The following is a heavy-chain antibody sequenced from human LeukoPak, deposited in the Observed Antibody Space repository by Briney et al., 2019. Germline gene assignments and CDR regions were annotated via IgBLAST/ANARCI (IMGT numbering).Heavy chain of an antibody. CDR2: INHSGST. J-gene: IGHJ4*02. CDR3: ARGYSYGPDFDY. D-gene: IGHD5-18*01. Sequence: SETLSLTCAVYGGSFSGYYWSWIRQPPGKGLEWIGEINHSGSTNYNPSLKSRVTISVDTSKNQSSLKLSSVTAADTAVYYCARGYSYGPDFDYWGQGTLVTVSS. V-gene: IGHV4-34*01. CDR1: GGSFSGYY.